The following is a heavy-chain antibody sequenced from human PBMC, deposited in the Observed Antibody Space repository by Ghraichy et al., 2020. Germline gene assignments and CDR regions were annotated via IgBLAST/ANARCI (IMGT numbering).Heavy chain of an antibody. V-gene: IGHV4-39*01. Sequence: SETLSLTCTVSGGYITSNAHYWGWIRQPPGKGLEWIGSIFYSGNTYYNPYLKSRIAMSVDMSNNQFSLKLTSVTVADTAVYYCARQRGRTYYDVTGFFDYWGQGLLVTVSP. CDR2: IFYSGNT. CDR3: ARQRGRTYYDVTGFFDY. D-gene: IGHD3-16*01. CDR1: GGYITSNAHY. J-gene: IGHJ4*02.